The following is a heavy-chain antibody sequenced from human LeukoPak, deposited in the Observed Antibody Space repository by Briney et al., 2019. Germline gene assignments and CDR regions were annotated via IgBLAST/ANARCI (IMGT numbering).Heavy chain of an antibody. Sequence: GGSLRLSCAASGFTFSSYWMSWVRQAPGKGLEWVAFTRYDGSTNFYTDSVKGRFTISRDNSKNTLYLQMSSLRAEDTAVYYCAKDGPRIGGITARYFDYWGQGTLVTVSS. J-gene: IGHJ4*02. CDR1: GFTFSSYW. CDR3: AKDGPRIGGITARYFDY. D-gene: IGHD1-7*01. V-gene: IGHV3-30*02. CDR2: TRYDGSTN.